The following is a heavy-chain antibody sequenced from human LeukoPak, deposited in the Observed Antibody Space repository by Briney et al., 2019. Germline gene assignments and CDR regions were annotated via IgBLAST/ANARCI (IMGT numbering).Heavy chain of an antibody. D-gene: IGHD3-3*01. CDR2: INTNTGNP. CDR1: GYTFTSYA. V-gene: IGHV7-4-1*02. Sequence: ASVKVSCKASGYTFTSYAMNWVRQAPGQGLEWMGWINTNTGNPTYAQGFTGRFVFFLDTSVSTAYLQISSLKAEDTAVYYCARVEDYDFWSGYFDSTVYYGMDVWGQGTTVTVSS. J-gene: IGHJ6*02. CDR3: ARVEDYDFWSGYFDSTVYYGMDV.